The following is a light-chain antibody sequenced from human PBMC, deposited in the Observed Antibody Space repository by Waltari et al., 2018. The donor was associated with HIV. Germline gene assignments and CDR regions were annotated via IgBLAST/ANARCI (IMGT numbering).Light chain of an antibody. Sequence: QSVLTQPPSVSGAPGPRATISCSGRSPTFGANYDVARYRRPPGTAPKLLIFADSSRPSGVPDRFSGSKSGNSASLAITGLLPEDEADYYCQSYDTIRGGVWVFGSGTKVTVL. V-gene: IGLV1-40*01. CDR2: ADS. CDR1: SPTFGANYD. CDR3: QSYDTIRGGVWV. J-gene: IGLJ1*01.